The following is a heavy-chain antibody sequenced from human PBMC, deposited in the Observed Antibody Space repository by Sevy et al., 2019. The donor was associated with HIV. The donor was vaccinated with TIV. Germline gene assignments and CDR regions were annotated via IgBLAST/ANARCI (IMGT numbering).Heavy chain of an antibody. D-gene: IGHD3-10*01. Sequence: ASVKVSCKTSGYTFNTFGINWVRQAPGQGLQWVGWISAYNGNTKYVQKLQGRVSMTTETSTSTVYMELRSLGSDDTAVYYCARDSIPLVQGIIITPYYYGMDVWGQGTTVIVSS. CDR2: ISAYNGNT. J-gene: IGHJ6*02. CDR1: GYTFNTFG. CDR3: ARDSIPLVQGIIITPYYYGMDV. V-gene: IGHV1-18*04.